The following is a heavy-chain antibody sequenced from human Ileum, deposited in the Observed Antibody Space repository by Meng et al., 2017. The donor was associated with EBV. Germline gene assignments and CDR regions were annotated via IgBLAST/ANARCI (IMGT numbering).Heavy chain of an antibody. CDR3: ARDGYSSGTD. Sequence: LQGPGPGRGMSPVTLSLAAIVSGGSGSRGGNYWSGIRQPPGKGLEWIGYIYNSGSTNYNPSLKSRVTISVDTSKNQFSLKLSSVTAADTAVYYCARDGYSSGTDWGQGTLVTVSS. CDR1: GGSGSRGGNY. D-gene: IGHD6-19*01. CDR2: IYNSGST. V-gene: IGHV4-61*08. J-gene: IGHJ4*02.